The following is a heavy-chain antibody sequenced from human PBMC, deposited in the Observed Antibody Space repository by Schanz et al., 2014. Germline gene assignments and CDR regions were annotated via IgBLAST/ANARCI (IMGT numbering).Heavy chain of an antibody. Sequence: EGQLLESGGGLIQPGGSLRLSCAASGFTFSSYAMSWVRQAPGKGLEWVSYISGTTTYTNYADSVKGRFTISRDNAKNSLYLQMNSLRVEDTAVYYCAKDPSHGDYDYYFDYWGQGTLVTVSS. CDR2: ISGTTTYT. CDR3: AKDPSHGDYDYYFDY. D-gene: IGHD3-22*01. J-gene: IGHJ4*02. CDR1: GFTFSSYA. V-gene: IGHV3-48*04.